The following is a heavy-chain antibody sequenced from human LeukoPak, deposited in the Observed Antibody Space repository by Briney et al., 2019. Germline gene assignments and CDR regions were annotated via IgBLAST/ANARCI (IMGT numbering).Heavy chain of an antibody. V-gene: IGHV3-48*01. CDR1: GFTFSSYS. J-gene: IGHJ6*04. CDR3: AELGITMIGGV. CDR2: ISSSSSTI. Sequence: GGSRRLSWAASGFTFSSYSMNWVRQAPGKGLEWVSYISSSSSTIYYADSVKGRFTISRDNAKNSLYLQMNSLRAEDTAVYYCAELGITMIGGVWGKGTTVTISS. D-gene: IGHD3-10*02.